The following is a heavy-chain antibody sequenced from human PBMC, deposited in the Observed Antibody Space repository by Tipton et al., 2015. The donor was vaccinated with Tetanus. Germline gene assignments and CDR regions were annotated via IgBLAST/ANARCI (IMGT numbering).Heavy chain of an antibody. D-gene: IGHD5/OR15-5a*01. CDR2: IFYSGST. V-gene: IGHV4-39*01. CDR1: GGSMNTRTFY. CDR3: ARLREIVSRSGWDFDY. Sequence: TLSLTCTVSGGSMNTRTFYWGWIRQSPGKGLEWIGSIFYSGSTYYNPSLRSRVSISVDTSKNQFSLTLKSVTAADTGVYYCARLREIVSRSGWDFDYWGQGILVTVSS. J-gene: IGHJ4*02.